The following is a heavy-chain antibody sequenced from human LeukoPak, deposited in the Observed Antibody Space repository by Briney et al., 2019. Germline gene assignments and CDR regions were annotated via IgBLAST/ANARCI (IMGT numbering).Heavy chain of an antibody. D-gene: IGHD4-23*01. CDR1: GGSISSYY. CDR2: IYTSGSS. J-gene: IGHJ4*02. Sequence: TSETLSLTCTVSGGSISSYYWSWIRQPAGKGLEWIGRIYTSGSSNYNPSLKSRVTISVDTSKNQFSLKLSSVTAADTAAYYCARVTLRGYGGNSGDYWGQGTLVSVSS. V-gene: IGHV4-4*07. CDR3: ARVTLRGYGGNSGDY.